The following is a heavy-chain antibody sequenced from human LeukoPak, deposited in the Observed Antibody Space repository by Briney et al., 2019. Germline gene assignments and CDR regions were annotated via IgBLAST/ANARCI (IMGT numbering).Heavy chain of an antibody. J-gene: IGHJ4*02. CDR3: ARDLPFDY. V-gene: IGHV3-66*01. Sequence: GGSLRLSCAASGFTVSSNYMSWVRQAPGKGLEWVSAIYSGGSTYYADSVKGRFTISRDNSKNTLYLQMNGLRAEDTAVYYCARDLPFDYWGQGTLVTVS. CDR2: IYSGGST. CDR1: GFTVSSNY.